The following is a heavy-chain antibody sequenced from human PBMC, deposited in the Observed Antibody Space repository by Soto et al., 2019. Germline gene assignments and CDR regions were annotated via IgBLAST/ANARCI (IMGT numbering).Heavy chain of an antibody. Sequence: GESLKISFKGSGYTFTNYWIVWVRQIPGKGLGWMGIIYPGDSDTRYSPSFQGQVTISADRSISTAYLQWSSLKASDTGMYYCARYPTLTDYFFHGMDVWGQGTTVTVSS. D-gene: IGHD4-17*01. V-gene: IGHV5-51*01. CDR1: GYTFTNYW. CDR3: ARYPTLTDYFFHGMDV. CDR2: IYPGDSDT. J-gene: IGHJ6*02.